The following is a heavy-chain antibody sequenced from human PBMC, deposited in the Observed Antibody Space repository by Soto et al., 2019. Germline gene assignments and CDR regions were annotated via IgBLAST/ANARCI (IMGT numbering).Heavy chain of an antibody. D-gene: IGHD2-15*01. V-gene: IGHV1-46*01. J-gene: IGHJ1*01. CDR2: INPGAGRT. Sequence: QVQLVQSGAEVKPPGASVKVSCRASGYTFTTYYIHWVRQAPGQGLEWMGIINPGAGRTSYAQRLQGRVTLTRDTSTSTVYMELTSLRSEDTALYFCARGNSEEYFQHWGQGTLVTVSS. CDR3: ARGNSEEYFQH. CDR1: GYTFTTYY.